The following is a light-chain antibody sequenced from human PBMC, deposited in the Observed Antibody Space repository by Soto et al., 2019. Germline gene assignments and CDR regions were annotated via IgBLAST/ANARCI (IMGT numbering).Light chain of an antibody. V-gene: IGKV1-5*03. J-gene: IGKJ1*01. Sequence: DIPMTQSPSTLSASVGDRVTISCRASQTISHWLAWFQQKPGKAPNLLIYGLSNFAIGVPSRFSVTVSGTEFTLTISSLRPDDFATYYCHQYGGYSWTFGHGTKVEIK. CDR3: HQYGGYSWT. CDR1: QTISHW. CDR2: GLS.